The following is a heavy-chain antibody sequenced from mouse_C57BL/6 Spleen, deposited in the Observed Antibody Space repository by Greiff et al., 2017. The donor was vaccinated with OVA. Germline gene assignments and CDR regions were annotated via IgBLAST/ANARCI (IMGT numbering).Heavy chain of an antibody. D-gene: IGHD2-3*01. CDR1: GYTFTEYT. CDR2: FYPGSGSI. V-gene: IGHV1-62-2*01. Sequence: VKLLESGAELVKPGASVKLSCKASGYTFTEYTIHWVKQRSGQGLEWIGWFYPGSGSIKYNEKFKDKATLTADKSSSTAYMELSRLTSEDSAVYFCARHEGDDGYYAWFAYWGQGTLVTVSA. CDR3: ARHEGDDGYYAWFAY. J-gene: IGHJ3*01.